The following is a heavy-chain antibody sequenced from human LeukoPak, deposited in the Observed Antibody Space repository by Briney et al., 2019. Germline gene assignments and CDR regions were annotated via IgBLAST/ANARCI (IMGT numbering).Heavy chain of an antibody. CDR1: GYSFTSHY. J-gene: IGHJ5*02. Sequence: ASVKVSCKSSGYSFTSHYIHWVRQAPGQGLEWMGRINPNGGTTSSAQKFQGRVTITRDTSTSTVYMELSSLRSEDTAVYYCARGGFGLGVGATRGLNWFDPWGQGTLVTVSS. D-gene: IGHD1-26*01. CDR3: ARGGFGLGVGATRGLNWFDP. CDR2: INPNGGTT. V-gene: IGHV1-46*01.